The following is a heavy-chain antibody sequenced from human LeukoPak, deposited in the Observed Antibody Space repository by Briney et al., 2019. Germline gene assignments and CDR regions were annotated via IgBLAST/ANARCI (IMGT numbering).Heavy chain of an antibody. CDR2: IYYSGST. J-gene: IGHJ6*02. V-gene: IGHV4-31*03. CDR1: GGSISSGGYY. CDR3: AGNVDTAMVAYYYYYGMDV. Sequence: SETLSLTCTVSGGSISSGGYYWSWIRQHPGKGLEWIGYIYYSGSTYYNPSLKSRVTILVDTSKNQFSLKLSSVTAADTAVYYCAGNVDTAMVAYYYYYGMDVWGQGTTVTVSS. D-gene: IGHD5-18*01.